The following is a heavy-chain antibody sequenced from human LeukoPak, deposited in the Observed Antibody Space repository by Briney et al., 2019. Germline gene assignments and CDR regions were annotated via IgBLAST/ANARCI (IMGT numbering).Heavy chain of an antibody. CDR1: GFTLTSHG. CDR2: IWYDGSNK. CDR3: ARDFGPELAYCVGDCYS. Sequence: PGGSLRLSCAASGFTLTSHGMHCVPQAPRKGLEGGADIWYDGSNKYYTHSVEGRFTISRDNSKNTLYMQKNTLRAEDTAVFYCARDFGPELAYCVGDCYSGGQGTLVTVPS. J-gene: IGHJ4*02. D-gene: IGHD2-21*02. V-gene: IGHV3-33*01.